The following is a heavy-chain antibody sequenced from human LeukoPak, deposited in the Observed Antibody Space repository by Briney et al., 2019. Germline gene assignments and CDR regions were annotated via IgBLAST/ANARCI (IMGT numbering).Heavy chain of an antibody. D-gene: IGHD6-13*01. V-gene: IGHV4-59*08. J-gene: IGHJ4*02. CDR1: GGSISSYY. Sequence: SETLSLTCTVSGGSISSYYWSWIRQPPGKGLEWIGYIYYSGSTNYNPSLKSRVTISVDTSKNQFSLKLSSVTAADTAVYYCARSPQQQLVYYFDYWGQGTLVTVSS. CDR3: ARSPQQQLVYYFDY. CDR2: IYYSGST.